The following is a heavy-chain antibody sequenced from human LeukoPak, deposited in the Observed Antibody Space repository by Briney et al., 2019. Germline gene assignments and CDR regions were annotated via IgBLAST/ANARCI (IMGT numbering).Heavy chain of an antibody. V-gene: IGHV3-23*01. Sequence: GGSLRLSCAASGFTFTSYAMNWVRQAPGKGLEWVSTITIGGASIYYADSVKGRFTISRHNSNNTLFLRMNSLRAEDTAIYYCAKGSGFTSNWYFDYWGQGSLVTVSS. CDR3: AKGSGFTSNWYFDY. CDR2: ITIGGASI. J-gene: IGHJ4*02. CDR1: GFTFTSYA. D-gene: IGHD6-13*01.